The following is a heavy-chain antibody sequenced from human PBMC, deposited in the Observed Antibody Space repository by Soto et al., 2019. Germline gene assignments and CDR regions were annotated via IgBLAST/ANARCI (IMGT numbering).Heavy chain of an antibody. Sequence: QEQLVQSAAEVKKPGASVKVSCMTSGYTFNDYEINWVRQATGQGLEWIGWMNPNSGETGYAQRFQGRVTMTTSSSLRTAYFELSSLTSDDTAVYYCARIAMPARPRWYNWFDPWGQGTLVTVSS. CDR3: ARIAMPARPRWYNWFDP. CDR1: GYTFNDYE. D-gene: IGHD2-2*01. J-gene: IGHJ5*02. CDR2: MNPNSGET. V-gene: IGHV1-8*02.